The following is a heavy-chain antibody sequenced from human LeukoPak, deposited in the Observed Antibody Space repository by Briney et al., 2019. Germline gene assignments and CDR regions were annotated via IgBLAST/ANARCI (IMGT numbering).Heavy chain of an antibody. D-gene: IGHD3-10*01. V-gene: IGHV4-39*07. Sequence: SETLSLNCTVSGGSITGSRYYWGWIRQPPGKGLEWLSNIYYSGSIDHTPSPKSRLTISLDTSKNQFSLKLSSVTAADTAVYYCATPSGNAYDVWGQGTMVTVSS. J-gene: IGHJ3*01. CDR1: GGSITGSRYY. CDR2: IYYSGSI. CDR3: ATPSGNAYDV.